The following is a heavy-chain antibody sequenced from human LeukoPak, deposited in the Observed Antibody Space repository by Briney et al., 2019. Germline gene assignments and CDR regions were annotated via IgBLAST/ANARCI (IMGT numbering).Heavy chain of an antibody. J-gene: IGHJ4*02. D-gene: IGHD6-25*01. V-gene: IGHV3-48*02. CDR3: ARAMRSGYDY. CDR1: GFIFSNYG. CDR2: ISRSSDAI. Sequence: QPGRSLRLSCAASGFIFSNYGVHWVRQAPGKRLEWVSYISRSSDAIYYADSVKGRFTISRDNAENSVHLQMNSLRDEDTAVYYCARAMRSGYDYWGQGTLVTVSS.